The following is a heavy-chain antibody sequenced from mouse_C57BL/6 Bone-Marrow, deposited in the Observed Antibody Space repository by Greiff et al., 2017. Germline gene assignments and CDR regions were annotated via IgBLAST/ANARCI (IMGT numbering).Heavy chain of an antibody. CDR2: ISSGGSYT. CDR3: ASRGRRNYFDY. V-gene: IGHV5-6*01. D-gene: IGHD2-12*01. CDR1: GFTFSSYG. Sequence: EVQLVESGGDLVKPGGSLKLSCAASGFTFSSYGMSWVRQTPDKRLEWVATISSGGSYTYYPDSVKGRFTISRDNAKNTLYLQMSSLKSEDTAMYYCASRGRRNYFDYWGQGTTLTVSS. J-gene: IGHJ2*01.